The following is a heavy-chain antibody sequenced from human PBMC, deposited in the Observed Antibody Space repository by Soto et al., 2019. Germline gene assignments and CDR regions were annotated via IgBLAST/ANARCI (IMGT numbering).Heavy chain of an antibody. CDR2: ISPYNGNT. CDR1: GYSFNNYG. D-gene: IGHD3-3*01. V-gene: IGHV1-18*01. CDR3: ARTVTIFEKMTRCDH. Sequence: QVQLMQSGGEVKSPGASVKVSCNASGYSFNNYGITWVRQAPGQGLEWMGWISPYNGNTNYAQNFQDRVTMTTDTSTSTAYMEVRRLRSDDTAVYYCARTVTIFEKMTRCDHWGQGTLVTVSS. J-gene: IGHJ4*02.